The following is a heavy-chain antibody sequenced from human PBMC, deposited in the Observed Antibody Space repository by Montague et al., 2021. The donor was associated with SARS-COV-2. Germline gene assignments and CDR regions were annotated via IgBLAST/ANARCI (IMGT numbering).Heavy chain of an antibody. V-gene: IGHV4-59*08. D-gene: IGHD2-21*02. CDR2: IYYSGST. CDR1: SDSINSYY. J-gene: IGHJ3*02. CDR3: ARHGPFVVVTAIHDTFDI. Sequence: SETLSLTCTVSSDSINSYYWGWIRQPPGKGLEWIGYIYYSGSTNYNPSLKSRVTISVDTSKNQFSLKLSSVTAADTAVYYCARHGPFVVVTAIHDTFDIWGQGKMVTVSS.